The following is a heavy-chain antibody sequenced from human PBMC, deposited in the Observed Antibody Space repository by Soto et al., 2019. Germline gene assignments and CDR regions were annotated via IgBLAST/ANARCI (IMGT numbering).Heavy chain of an antibody. D-gene: IGHD6-6*01. CDR3: ARLGQLDPLGYCYYMDV. CDR1: GGSISSGGYY. Sequence: SETLSLTCTVSGGSISSGGYYWSWIRQHPGKGLEWIGYIYYSGSTYYNPSLKSRVTISVDTSKNQFSLKLSSVTAADTAVYYCARLGQLDPLGYCYYMDVWGKGTTVTVSS. J-gene: IGHJ6*03. V-gene: IGHV4-31*03. CDR2: IYYSGST.